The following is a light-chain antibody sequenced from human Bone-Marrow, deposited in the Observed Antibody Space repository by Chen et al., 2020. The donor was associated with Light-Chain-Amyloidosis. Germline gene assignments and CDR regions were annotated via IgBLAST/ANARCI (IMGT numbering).Light chain of an antibody. CDR2: ETS. Sequence: EIVMTQSPATPPVSPGERATLAGRASQSVTSNLAWYQQKPGQAPRLLIYETSTRATGVPARFSGSGSGTEFTLAISSLQSEDFAIYYCQHYKNWPRTFGQGFKVECK. CDR3: QHYKNWPRT. CDR1: QSVTSN. J-gene: IGKJ1*01. V-gene: IGKV3-15*01.